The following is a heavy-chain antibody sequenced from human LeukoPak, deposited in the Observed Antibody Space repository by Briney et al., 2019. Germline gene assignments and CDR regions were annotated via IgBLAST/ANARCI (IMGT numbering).Heavy chain of an antibody. V-gene: IGHV6-1*01. CDR1: GDSVSSNSAA. Sequence: QTLSLTCAISGDSVSSNSAAWHWIRQSPSRGLEWLGRTYYRSKWYNDYAVSVKSRITINPDTSKNQFSLQLNSVTPEDTAVYYCARGYYYDSSGYYYPNWFDPWGQGTLVTVSS. D-gene: IGHD3-22*01. CDR3: ARGYYYDSSGYYYPNWFDP. CDR2: TYYRSKWYN. J-gene: IGHJ5*02.